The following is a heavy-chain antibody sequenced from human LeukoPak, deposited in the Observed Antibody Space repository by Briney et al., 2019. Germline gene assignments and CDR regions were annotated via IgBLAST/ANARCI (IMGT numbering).Heavy chain of an antibody. J-gene: IGHJ3*02. V-gene: IGHV3-33*03. D-gene: IGHD2-2*01. CDR1: RFAFSSYG. CDR3: ATSTTSHNGFDI. CDR2: VWFDGSKK. Sequence: GGSLRLSCVASRFAFSSYGMYWIRQAPGKGLEWGADVWFDGSKKYYADSVKGRFTISRDNSKNTLYLQMNSLRVEDTALYYCATSTTSHNGFDIWGRGTMVAVSS.